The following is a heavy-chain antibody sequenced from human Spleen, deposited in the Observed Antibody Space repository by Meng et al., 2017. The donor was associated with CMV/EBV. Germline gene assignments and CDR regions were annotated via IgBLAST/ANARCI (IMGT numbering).Heavy chain of an antibody. CDR1: SFYPSTCYVG. CDR2: IYWNDEY. Sequence: FASFYPSTCYVGVCVLQQPPGEPLWLVSLIYWNDEYRYGPSLRSRLTITKDSSKNPVVLTMTNMDPVDTAAYYCAHKYLDALAFDYWGQGTLVTVSS. V-gene: IGHV2-5*01. J-gene: IGHJ4*02. CDR3: AHKYLDALAFDY. D-gene: IGHD1-20*01.